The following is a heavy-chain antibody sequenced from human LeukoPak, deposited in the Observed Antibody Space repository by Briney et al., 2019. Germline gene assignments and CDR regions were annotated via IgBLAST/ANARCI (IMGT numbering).Heavy chain of an antibody. CDR1: GYTFTSYY. J-gene: IGHJ4*02. Sequence: ASVKVSCTASGYTFTSYYMHGVRQAPGQGLEWMGIINPSGGSTSYAQKFQGRVTMTRDTSTSTVYMELSSLRSEDTAVYYCARAPPGYCSGGSCYSDSYYFDYWGRGTVVTVSS. V-gene: IGHV1-46*01. D-gene: IGHD2-15*01. CDR2: INPSGGST. CDR3: ARAPPGYCSGGSCYSDSYYFDY.